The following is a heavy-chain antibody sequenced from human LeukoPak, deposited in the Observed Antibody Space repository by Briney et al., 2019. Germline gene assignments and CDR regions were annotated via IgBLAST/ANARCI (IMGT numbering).Heavy chain of an antibody. V-gene: IGHV4-4*07. CDR3: AREVGQYSSGWLSSEFYFDY. CDR2: IYSSGST. CDR1: GGSISSYY. D-gene: IGHD6-19*01. J-gene: IGHJ4*02. Sequence: SETLSLTCTVSGGSISSYYWSWIRQPAGKGLEWIGRIYSSGSTNYNPSLKSRVTISVDTSKNQFSLNLSSVTAADAAVYYCAREVGQYSSGWLSSEFYFDYWGQGTLVTVSS.